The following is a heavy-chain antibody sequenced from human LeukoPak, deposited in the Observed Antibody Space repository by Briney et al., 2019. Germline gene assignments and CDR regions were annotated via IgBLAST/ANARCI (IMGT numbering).Heavy chain of an antibody. CDR3: AKFFAPSGGASGWTWTIDY. J-gene: IGHJ4*02. Sequence: PGGSLRLSCAASGFTFSSYAMSWVRQAPGKGLEWVSAISGSGSTTYSADFAKGRFIISRDNSKSTLYLQMNSLRADDTDVYHCAKFFAPSGGASGWTWTIDYWGQGTLVTVSS. CDR2: ISGSGSTT. CDR1: GFTFSSYA. D-gene: IGHD6-25*01. V-gene: IGHV3-23*01.